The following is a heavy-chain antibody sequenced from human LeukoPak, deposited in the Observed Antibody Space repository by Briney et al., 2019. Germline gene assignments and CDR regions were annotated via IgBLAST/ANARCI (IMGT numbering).Heavy chain of an antibody. CDR2: ISGSGGST. CDR1: GFTFSNYA. D-gene: IGHD2-15*01. J-gene: IGHJ4*02. Sequence: GGSLRLSCAASGFTFSNYAMSWVRQAPGKGLEWVSAISGSGGSTYYADSVKGRFTISRDNSKNTLYLQMNSLRAEDTAVYYCAKELGYCSGGSCLTFDYWGQGTLVTVSS. CDR3: AKELGYCSGGSCLTFDY. V-gene: IGHV3-23*01.